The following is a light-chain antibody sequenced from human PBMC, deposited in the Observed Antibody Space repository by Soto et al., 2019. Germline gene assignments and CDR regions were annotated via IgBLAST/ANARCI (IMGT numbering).Light chain of an antibody. CDR2: LAS. J-gene: IGKJ1*01. CDR3: QQYGTSSRT. V-gene: IGKV1-5*03. Sequence: GDRVTITCRASQTISTSLAWYQQKPGKAPKLLIYLASTLQSGVPARFSGSGSATEFTLSISSLQPDDFATYYCQQYGTSSRTFGQGTKVDIK. CDR1: QTISTS.